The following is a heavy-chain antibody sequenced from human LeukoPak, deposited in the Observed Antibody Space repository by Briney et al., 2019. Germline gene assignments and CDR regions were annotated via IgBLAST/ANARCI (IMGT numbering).Heavy chain of an antibody. CDR1: GFTFSTYG. V-gene: IGHV3-30*18. CDR2: ISYDGSEK. J-gene: IGHJ4*02. D-gene: IGHD6-19*01. Sequence: GGSLRLSCAASGFTFSTYGMHWVRQAPGRGLEWVAVISYDGSEKYYPDSVKGRFTISRDNSRNTVFLQMNSLRAEDTAVYYCAKEQNSGWMDFDYWGQGTLVTVSS. CDR3: AKEQNSGWMDFDY.